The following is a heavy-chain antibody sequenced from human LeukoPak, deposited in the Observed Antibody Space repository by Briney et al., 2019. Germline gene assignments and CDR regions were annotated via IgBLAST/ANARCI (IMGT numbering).Heavy chain of an antibody. CDR2: IGTASDT. J-gene: IGHJ6*03. Sequence: GFLRLSCAASGFTFSSFDMHWVRQPTGQGLEWVSTIGTASDTYYPGSVEGRFTLSRDNAKNSLYLQMNSLTAGDTAVYYCARGPPRGKYYYMDVWGKGTTVTVSS. CDR1: GFTFSSFD. D-gene: IGHD1-1*01. CDR3: ARGPPRGKYYYMDV. V-gene: IGHV3-13*01.